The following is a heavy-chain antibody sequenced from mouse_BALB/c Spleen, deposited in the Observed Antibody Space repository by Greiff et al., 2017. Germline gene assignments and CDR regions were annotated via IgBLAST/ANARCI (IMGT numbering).Heavy chain of an antibody. Sequence: QVQLQQSGAELVRPGASVTLSCKASGYTFTDYEMHWVKQTPVHGLEWIGAIDPDTGGTAYNQKFKGKATLTADKSSSTAYMELRSLTSEDSAVYYCRECGSYGWFAYWGQGTLVTVSA. J-gene: IGHJ3*01. D-gene: IGHD1-1*02. CDR1: GYTFTDYE. CDR3: RECGSYGWFAY. CDR2: IDPDTGGT. V-gene: IGHV1-15*01.